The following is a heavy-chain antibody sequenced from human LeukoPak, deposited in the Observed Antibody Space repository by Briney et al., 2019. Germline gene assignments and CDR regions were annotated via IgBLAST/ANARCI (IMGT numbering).Heavy chain of an antibody. D-gene: IGHD1-26*01. J-gene: IGHJ4*02. V-gene: IGHV4-59*01. CDR3: ARGGTMGYFDY. Sequence: SETLSLTCTVSGGSISSYYWSWIRQPPGKGLEWIGYIYYSGSTNYNPSLKSRVTISVDTSKNQFSLKLSSVTAADTAVYYCARGGTMGYFDYWGQGTLVTVSS. CDR2: IYYSGST. CDR1: GGSISSYY.